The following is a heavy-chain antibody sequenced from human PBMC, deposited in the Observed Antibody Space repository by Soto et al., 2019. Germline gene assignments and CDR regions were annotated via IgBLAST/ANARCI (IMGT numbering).Heavy chain of an antibody. Sequence: QVQLVQSGAEVKKPGSSVKVSCKASGGTFSSYAISWVRQAPGQGLEWMGGIIPIFGTANYAQKFQGRVTITADESTSTAYMELSRLRSEDTAVYYCAGGEGVYAVTPKNGMDVWGQGTTVTVSS. D-gene: IGHD4-17*01. CDR1: GGTFSSYA. CDR2: IIPIFGTA. V-gene: IGHV1-69*01. J-gene: IGHJ6*02. CDR3: AGGEGVYAVTPKNGMDV.